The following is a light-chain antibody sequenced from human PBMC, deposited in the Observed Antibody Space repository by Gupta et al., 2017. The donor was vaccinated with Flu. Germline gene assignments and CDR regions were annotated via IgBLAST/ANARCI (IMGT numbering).Light chain of an antibody. V-gene: IGLV1-51*01. Sequence: SVLTQPPSVSAAPGQQVILSCSGSTSNIGDNYVSWYQQLPGTVPKLLIFDNSQRPPGMPDRVSGSKSGTSATLAISGLQAGDEAEYYCGTWERRRSAVYWVFGGGTKVTVL. CDR1: TSNIGDNY. J-gene: IGLJ3*02. CDR2: DNS. CDR3: GTWERRRSAVYWV.